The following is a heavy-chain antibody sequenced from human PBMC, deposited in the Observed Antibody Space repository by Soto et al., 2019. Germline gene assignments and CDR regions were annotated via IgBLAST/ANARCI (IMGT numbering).Heavy chain of an antibody. CDR1: GGSISSYY. Sequence: SETLSLTGTVSGGSISSYYWSWIRQPPGKGLEWIGYIYYSGSTNYNPSLKSRVTISVDTSKNQFSLKLSSVTAADTAVYYCARVPTVTTLGAFDIWGQGTMVTVSS. D-gene: IGHD4-17*01. CDR3: ARVPTVTTLGAFDI. CDR2: IYYSGST. J-gene: IGHJ3*02. V-gene: IGHV4-59*01.